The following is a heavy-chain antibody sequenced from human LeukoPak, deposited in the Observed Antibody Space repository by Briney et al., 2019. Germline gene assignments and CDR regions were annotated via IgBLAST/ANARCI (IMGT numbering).Heavy chain of an antibody. CDR3: ARSPRTFLTGYYNPDY. Sequence: ASVKVSCKASGYTFTSYDINWVRQATGQGLEWMGWMNPNSGNTGYAQKFQGRVTMTRNTSISTAYMELSSLRSEDTAVYYCARSPRTFLTGYYNPDYWGQGTLVTVSS. J-gene: IGHJ4*02. D-gene: IGHD3-9*01. CDR2: MNPNSGNT. V-gene: IGHV1-8*01. CDR1: GYTFTSYD.